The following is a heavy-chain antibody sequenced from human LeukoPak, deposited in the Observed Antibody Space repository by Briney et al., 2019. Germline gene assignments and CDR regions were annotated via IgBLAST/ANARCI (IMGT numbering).Heavy chain of an antibody. J-gene: IGHJ3*02. CDR2: ISYDGSNK. D-gene: IGHD6-19*01. V-gene: IGHV3-30*18. CDR1: GFTFSSYG. CDR3: AKDSGIAVAGTLRAFDI. Sequence: VRSLRLSCAASGFTFSSYGMHWVRQAPGKGLEWVAVISYDGSNKYFADSVKGRFTISRDNSKNTLYLQMNSLRAEDTAVYYCAKDSGIAVAGTLRAFDIWGQGTMVTVSS.